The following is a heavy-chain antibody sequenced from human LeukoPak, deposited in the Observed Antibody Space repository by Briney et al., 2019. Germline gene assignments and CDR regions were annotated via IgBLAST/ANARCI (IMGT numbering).Heavy chain of an antibody. CDR3: AREDYDTRGFRTNWFDP. D-gene: IGHD3-22*01. J-gene: IGHJ5*02. Sequence: PSETLSLTCTVSGYSISSGYYWGWIRQPPGEGLEWIGYIYNSGNTNYNPSLKSRVTISVDTSKNQFSLKLTSVTAADTAVYYCAREDYDTRGFRTNWFDPWGQGTLVTVSS. CDR2: IYNSGNT. CDR1: GYSISSGYY. V-gene: IGHV4-61*01.